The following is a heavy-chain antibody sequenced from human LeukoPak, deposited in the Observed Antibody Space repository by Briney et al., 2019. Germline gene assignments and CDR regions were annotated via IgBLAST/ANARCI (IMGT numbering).Heavy chain of an antibody. CDR1: GYSFTRYW. CDR2: IYLDDSDT. CDR3: VTKGVGTSYYFDY. Sequence: GESLKISCKGSGYSFTRYWIAWVRQVPGKGLEWMGIIYLDDSDTRYSPSFQGQVTISADKSISTAYLQWSSLQASDTATYYCVTKGVGTSYYFDYWGQGTLVTVSP. V-gene: IGHV5-51*01. J-gene: IGHJ4*02. D-gene: IGHD1-26*01.